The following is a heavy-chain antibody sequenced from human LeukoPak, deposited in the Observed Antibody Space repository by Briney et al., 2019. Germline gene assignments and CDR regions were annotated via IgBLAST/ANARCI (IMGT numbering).Heavy chain of an antibody. Sequence: SETLSLTCTVSGGSISSYHWSWIRQPPGKGLEWIGYIYYSGSTNYNPSLKSRVTISVDTSKNQFSLKLSSVTAADTAVYYCARGRPTVTTTFDPWGQGTLVTVSS. CDR1: GGSISSYH. D-gene: IGHD4-4*01. J-gene: IGHJ5*02. CDR2: IYYSGST. CDR3: ARGRPTVTTTFDP. V-gene: IGHV4-59*01.